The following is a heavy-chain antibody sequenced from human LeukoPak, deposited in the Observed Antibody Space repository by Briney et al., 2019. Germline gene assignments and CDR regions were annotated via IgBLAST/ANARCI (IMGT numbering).Heavy chain of an antibody. J-gene: IGHJ4*02. CDR1: GGSISSSSYY. V-gene: IGHV4-39*01. Sequence: PSETLSLTCTVSGGSISSSSYYWGWIHQPPGEGLEWIGSIYYSGSTYYNPSLNSRVTISVDTSKNQFSLKLSSVTVADTAVYYCAGGIAVAPPDYWGQGTLVTVSS. D-gene: IGHD6-19*01. CDR2: IYYSGST. CDR3: AGGIAVAPPDY.